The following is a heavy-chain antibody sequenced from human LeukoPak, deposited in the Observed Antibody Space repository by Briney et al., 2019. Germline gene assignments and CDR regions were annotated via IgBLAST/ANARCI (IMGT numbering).Heavy chain of an antibody. CDR2: ISPTNGNT. Sequence: GASVKVSCKAFGYTFDTSSITWVRQAPGQRLEWMGWISPTNGNTHCAQGVQGRVTMTTDTSRSTAYMELRSLRSDDTAVYYCTRVRNSNNWWGAFDIWGQGTMVTVPS. J-gene: IGHJ3*02. D-gene: IGHD1-1*01. V-gene: IGHV1-18*01. CDR1: GYTFDTSS. CDR3: TRVRNSNNWWGAFDI.